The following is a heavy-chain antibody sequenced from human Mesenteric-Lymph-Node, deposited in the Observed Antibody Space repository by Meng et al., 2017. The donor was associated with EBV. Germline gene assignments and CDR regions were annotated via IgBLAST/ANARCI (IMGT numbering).Heavy chain of an antibody. CDR2: MSSVCATI. CDR1: RFHYCDYC. Sequence: QWQMVWTGRPFVSSRRPPILFCATSRFHYCDYCQSVIRQTRGKGLEWVSYMSSVCATIDYADSVKGRFTISRDNAKSSLYLHMNSLRAEDTAVYYCTRVTKREWEVSPYFDYWGQGTLVTVSS. D-gene: IGHD1-26*01. J-gene: IGHJ4*02. CDR3: TRVTKREWEVSPYFDY. V-gene: IGHV3-11*01.